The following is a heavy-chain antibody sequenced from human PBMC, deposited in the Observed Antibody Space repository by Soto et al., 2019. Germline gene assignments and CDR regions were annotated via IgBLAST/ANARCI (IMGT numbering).Heavy chain of an antibody. CDR2: IYPGDSDT. Sequence: EVQLVQSGAEVKKPGESLKISCKGSGYSFTSYWIGWVRQMPGKGLEWMGIIYPGDSDTRYSPSFQGQVTISADKSISTAYLQWSSLKASDTAMYYCAGLGVALRFPLAHPHKERYYYYGMDVWGQGTTVTVSS. D-gene: IGHD5-12*01. CDR1: GYSFTSYW. J-gene: IGHJ6*02. CDR3: AGLGVALRFPLAHPHKERYYYYGMDV. V-gene: IGHV5-51*01.